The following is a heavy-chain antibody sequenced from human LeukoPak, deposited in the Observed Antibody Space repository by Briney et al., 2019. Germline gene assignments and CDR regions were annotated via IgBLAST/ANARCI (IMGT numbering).Heavy chain of an antibody. CDR1: GYTFTGHY. CDR2: VNPNSGDT. CDR3: ARGRGIAVAVVY. V-gene: IGHV1-2*02. D-gene: IGHD6-19*01. J-gene: IGHJ4*02. Sequence: ASVKVSCKASGYTFTGHYTHWVRQAPGQGLEWTGWVNPNSGDTKYAQKFQGRVTMTRDTSISTAYMELSRLRSDDTAVYYCARGRGIAVAVVYWGQGTLVTVSS.